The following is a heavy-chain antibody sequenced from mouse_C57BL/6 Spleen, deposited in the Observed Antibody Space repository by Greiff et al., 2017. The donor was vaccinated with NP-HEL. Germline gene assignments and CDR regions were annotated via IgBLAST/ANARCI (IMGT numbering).Heavy chain of an antibody. CDR1: GFTFSSYA. D-gene: IGHD1-1*01. CDR2: ISDGGSYT. CDR3: ARDDYYGSSYGWFAY. V-gene: IGHV5-4*01. J-gene: IGHJ3*01. Sequence: DVKLVESGGGLVKPGGSLKLSCAASGFTFSSYAMSWVRQTPEKRLEWVATISDGGSYTYYPDNVKGRFTISRDNAKNNLYLQMSHLKSEDTAMYYCARDDYYGSSYGWFAYWGQGTLVTVSA.